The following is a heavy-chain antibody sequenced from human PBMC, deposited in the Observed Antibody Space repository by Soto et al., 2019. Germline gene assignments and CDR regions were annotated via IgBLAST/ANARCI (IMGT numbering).Heavy chain of an antibody. CDR2: IYWDDDK. CDR1: GFSLSTSGVG. J-gene: IGHJ2*01. CDR3: ANRVDCSGYWCLDL. V-gene: IGHV2-5*02. Sequence: QITLKESGPTLVKPTQTLTLTCTFSGFSLSTSGVGVGWIRQPPGKALEWLALIYWDDDKRYSPSLKSRLTITKDTSKIPVVFTMTNMNPVDTSTYSRANRVDCSGYWCLDLCSRDVLVTFSS. D-gene: IGHD6-25*01.